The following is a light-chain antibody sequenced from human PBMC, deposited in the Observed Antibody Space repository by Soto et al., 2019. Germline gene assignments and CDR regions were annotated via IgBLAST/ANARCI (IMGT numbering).Light chain of an antibody. CDR2: DTS. J-gene: IGKJ1*01. CDR1: QGISSY. Sequence: DIVLTQSPATLSLSPGEGATLSCRASQGISSYVAWYQQKPGQAPRLLIYDTSKRATGIPARFSGSGSGRDFTLTISSLEPEDFAVYYCQRRTNWPPMWTFGQGTKVEIK. V-gene: IGKV3-11*02. CDR3: QRRTNWPPMWT.